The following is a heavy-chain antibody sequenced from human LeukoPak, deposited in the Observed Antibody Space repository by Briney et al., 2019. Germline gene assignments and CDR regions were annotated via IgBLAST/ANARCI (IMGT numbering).Heavy chain of an antibody. CDR2: FNPAGGRT. CDR3: ARDQAAITPPLDWSFAL. D-gene: IGHD4-23*01. J-gene: IGHJ2*01. Sequence: ASVKVSYKASANTFTDFYMHWVRQAPGQGLEWRGIFNPAGGRTSYAQKFQGRVTITRDTSTNTLYMELSSLRSEDTAVYYCARDQAAITPPLDWSFALWGRGTLVTVSS. V-gene: IGHV1-46*01. CDR1: ANTFTDFY.